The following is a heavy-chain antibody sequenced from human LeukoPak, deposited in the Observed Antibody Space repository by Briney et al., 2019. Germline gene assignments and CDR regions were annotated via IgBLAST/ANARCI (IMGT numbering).Heavy chain of an antibody. J-gene: IGHJ4*02. D-gene: IGHD5-18*01. V-gene: IGHV4-38-2*02. CDR1: GYSISSGYY. Sequence: SETLSLTCTVSGYSISSGYYWGWIRQPPGKGLEWIGSIYHSGSTYYNPSLKSRVTISVDTSKNQFSLKLSSVTAADTAVYYCARVSSGYSYYYWGQGTLVTVSS. CDR3: ARVSSGYSYYY. CDR2: IYHSGST.